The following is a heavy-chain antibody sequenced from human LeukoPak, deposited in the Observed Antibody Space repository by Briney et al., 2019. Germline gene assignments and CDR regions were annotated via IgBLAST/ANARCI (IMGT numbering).Heavy chain of an antibody. V-gene: IGHV4-30-2*01. CDR1: GGSISSGGYY. J-gene: IGHJ6*03. CDR3: ARRGGYSGYDRGGYYYYYMDV. CDR2: IYHSGST. Sequence: PSETLSLTCTVSGGSISSGGYYWSWIRQPPGKGLEWIGYIYHSGSTYYNPSLKSRVTISVDRSKNQFSLKLSSVTAADTAVYYCARRGGYSGYDRGGYYYYYMDVWGKGTTVTVSS. D-gene: IGHD5-12*01.